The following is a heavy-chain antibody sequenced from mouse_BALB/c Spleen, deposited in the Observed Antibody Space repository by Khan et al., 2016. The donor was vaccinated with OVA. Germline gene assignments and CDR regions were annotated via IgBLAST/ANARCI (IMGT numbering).Heavy chain of an antibody. J-gene: IGHJ4*01. D-gene: IGHD2-1*01. CDR1: GFSLTSYG. Sequence: QVQLKQSGPGLVAPSQSLSITCTVSGFSLTSYGVNWVRQPPGKGLEWLGGIWGDGNTNYHSALISRLSISKDNSKSEVLIKMNSLQTYDTATYYCAKFYGIFYAMDYCGQVTSVTVSS. CDR3: AKFYGIFYAMDY. CDR2: IWGDGNT. V-gene: IGHV2-3*01.